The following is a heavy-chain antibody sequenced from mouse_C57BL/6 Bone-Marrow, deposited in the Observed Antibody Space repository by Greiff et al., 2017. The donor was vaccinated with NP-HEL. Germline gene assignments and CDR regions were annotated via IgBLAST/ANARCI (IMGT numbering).Heavy chain of an antibody. D-gene: IGHD1-1*01. V-gene: IGHV1-53*01. CDR2: INPSNGGT. J-gene: IGHJ3*01. CDR1: GYTFTSYW. CDR3: ARKDYGSSYPAWFAY. Sequence: QVQLQQPGTELVKPGASVKLSCKASGYTFTSYWMHWVKQRPGQGLEWIGNINPSNGGTNYNEKFKSKATLTVDKSSSTAYMQLSSLTSEDSAVXYGARKDYGSSYPAWFAYWGQGTLVTVSA.